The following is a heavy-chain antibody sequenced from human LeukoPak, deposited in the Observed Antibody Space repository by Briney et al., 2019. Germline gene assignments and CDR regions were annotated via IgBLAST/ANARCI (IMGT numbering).Heavy chain of an antibody. Sequence: GGSLRLSCAASGFAFSSYAMSWVRQAPGKGLEWVSGINWNGGSTGYADSVKGRFTISRDNAKNSLYLQMNSLRAEDTALYHCARVGSSSGYYYFDYWGQGTLVTVSS. J-gene: IGHJ4*02. CDR1: GFAFSSYA. V-gene: IGHV3-20*01. CDR3: ARVGSSSGYYYFDY. D-gene: IGHD3-22*01. CDR2: INWNGGST.